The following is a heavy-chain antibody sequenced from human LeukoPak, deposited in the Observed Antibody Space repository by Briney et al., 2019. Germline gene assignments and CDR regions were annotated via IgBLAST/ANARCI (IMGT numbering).Heavy chain of an antibody. V-gene: IGHV4-39*01. Sequence: SETLSLTCTVSGGSISSSSYYWGWIRQPPGKGLEWIGSIYYSGSTYYNLSLKSRVTISVDTSKNQFSLKLSSVTAADTAVYYCARRYYDYVWGSFRFDYWGQGTLVTVSS. CDR2: IYYSGST. CDR3: ARRYYDYVWGSFRFDY. J-gene: IGHJ4*02. CDR1: GGSISSSSYY. D-gene: IGHD3-16*02.